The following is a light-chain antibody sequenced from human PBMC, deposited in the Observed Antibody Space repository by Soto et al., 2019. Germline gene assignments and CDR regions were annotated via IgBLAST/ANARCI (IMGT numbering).Light chain of an antibody. V-gene: IGKV3-20*01. CDR2: GAS. J-gene: IGKJ2*01. Sequence: EIVLTQSPGTLSLSPGERATLSCRASQSISSSYLAWYQQKPGQAPRLLIYGASSRATGIQDRFSGSGSGTVLTLTISRLELEDFAVYYCQQYGGSPPYTFGQGTKLEIK. CDR1: QSISSSY. CDR3: QQYGGSPPYT.